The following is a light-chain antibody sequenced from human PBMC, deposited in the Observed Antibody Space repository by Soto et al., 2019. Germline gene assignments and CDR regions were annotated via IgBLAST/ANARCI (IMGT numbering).Light chain of an antibody. J-gene: IGLJ1*01. Sequence: SVLALPAAVSGSPGQSLTISCTGTSIDIAPYNYVSWYQQHPGKAPKLIIYEVSYRPSGISNRFYGSKSGNTASLTISGLPAEDEADSYCCSYTSSTNYVLGTGTKVTVL. V-gene: IGLV2-14*01. CDR1: SIDIAPYNY. CDR3: CSYTSSTNYV. CDR2: EVS.